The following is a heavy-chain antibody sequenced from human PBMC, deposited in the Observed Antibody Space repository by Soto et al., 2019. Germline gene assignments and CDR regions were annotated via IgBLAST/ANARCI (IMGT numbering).Heavy chain of an antibody. D-gene: IGHD3-22*01. V-gene: IGHV3-53*01. CDR1: GFTVSSNY. Sequence: GGSLRLSCAASGFTVSSNYMSWVRQAPGKGLEWVSVIYSGGSTYYADSVKGRFTISRDNSKNTLYLQMNSLRAEDTAVYYCAKDLSYYDSSGPVYWGQGTLVTVSS. CDR3: AKDLSYYDSSGPVY. CDR2: IYSGGST. J-gene: IGHJ4*02.